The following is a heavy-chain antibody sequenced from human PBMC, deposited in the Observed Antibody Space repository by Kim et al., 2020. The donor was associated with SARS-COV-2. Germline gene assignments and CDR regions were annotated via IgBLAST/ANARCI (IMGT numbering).Heavy chain of an antibody. CDR1: GFSFNRFW. V-gene: IGHV3-74*01. D-gene: IGHD2-15*01. J-gene: IGHJ6*03. CDR3: GKDMHLVAPAEYDYIDI. CDR2: LNEDGSLT. Sequence: GGSLRLSCVASGFSFNRFWIHWFRRIPGKGLEWVSGLNEDGSLTIYADSVKGRFTVSRDNARNTLYLEMTDLKVEDTAFYHCGKDMHLVAPAEYDYIDI.